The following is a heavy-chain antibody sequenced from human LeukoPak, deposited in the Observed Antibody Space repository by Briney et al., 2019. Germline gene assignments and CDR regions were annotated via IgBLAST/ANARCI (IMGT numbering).Heavy chain of an antibody. CDR1: GGSISSYY. D-gene: IGHD3-22*01. CDR3: ASGGGYYDSSGYYSTTLFFDY. CDR2: IYYSGST. Sequence: TSETLSLTCTVSGGSISSYYWSWIRQPPGKGLEWIGYIYYSGSTNYNPSLKSRVTISVDTSKNQFSLKLSSVTAADTAVYYCASGGGYYDSSGYYSTTLFFDYWGQGTLVTVSS. V-gene: IGHV4-59*01. J-gene: IGHJ4*02.